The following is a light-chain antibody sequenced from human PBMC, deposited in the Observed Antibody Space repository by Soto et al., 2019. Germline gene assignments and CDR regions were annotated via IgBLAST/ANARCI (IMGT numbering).Light chain of an antibody. V-gene: IGLV2-23*02. Sequence: QSVLTQPASVSGSPGQSITISCTGTSSDVGSYNLVSWYQQHPGKAPKLMIYEVSKRPSGVSNRFSGSKSGNTASLTISGLQAEDEADYHCCSYAGTSTCVFGTGTKVTVL. CDR2: EVS. CDR1: SSDVGSYNL. CDR3: CSYAGTSTCV. J-gene: IGLJ1*01.